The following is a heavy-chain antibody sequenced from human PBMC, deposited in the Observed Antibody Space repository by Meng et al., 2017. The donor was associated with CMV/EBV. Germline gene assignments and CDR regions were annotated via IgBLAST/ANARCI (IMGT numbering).Heavy chain of an antibody. Sequence: GESLKISCAASGFTFSSYSMNWVRQAPGKGLEWVSAISGSGGSTYYADSVKGRFTISRDNSKNTLYLQMNSLRAEDTAVYYCAKDLGVYSSSSIDYWGQGTLVTVSS. J-gene: IGHJ4*02. CDR3: AKDLGVYSSSSIDY. CDR2: ISGSGGST. V-gene: IGHV3-23*01. CDR1: GFTFSSYS. D-gene: IGHD6-6*01.